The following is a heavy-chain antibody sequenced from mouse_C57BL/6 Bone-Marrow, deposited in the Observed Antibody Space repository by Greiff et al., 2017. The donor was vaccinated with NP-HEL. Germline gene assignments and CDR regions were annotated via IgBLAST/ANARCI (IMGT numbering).Heavy chain of an antibody. CDR3: ARHEEEGAPPFAY. Sequence: QVQLQQSGAELVRPGASVKLSCKASGYTFTDYYINWVKQRPGQGLEWIARIYPGSGNTYYNEKFKGKATLTADKSSSTVYMELSRLTSEDSAVYFCARHEEEGAPPFAYWGQGTLVTVSA. J-gene: IGHJ3*01. CDR1: GYTFTDYY. CDR2: IYPGSGNT. V-gene: IGHV1-76*01.